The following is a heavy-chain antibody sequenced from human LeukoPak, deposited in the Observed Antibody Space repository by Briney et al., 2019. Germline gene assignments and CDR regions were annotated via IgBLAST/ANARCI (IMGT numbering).Heavy chain of an antibody. V-gene: IGHV3-48*01. CDR2: ISSSGSTI. J-gene: IGHJ4*02. CDR1: GFTFSSYS. CDR3: AKDWGYTTMVSYYFDY. Sequence: PGGSLRLSCAASGFTFSSYSMNWVRQAPGKGLEWVSYISSSGSTIYYADSVKGRFTISRDNSKNTLYLQMNSLRAEDTAVYYCAKDWGYTTMVSYYFDYWGQGTLVTVSS. D-gene: IGHD5-18*01.